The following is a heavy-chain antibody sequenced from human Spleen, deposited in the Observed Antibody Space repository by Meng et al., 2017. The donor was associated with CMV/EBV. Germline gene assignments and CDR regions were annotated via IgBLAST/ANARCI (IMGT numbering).Heavy chain of an antibody. CDR1: GYTFTSND. Sequence: ASVKVSCKASGYTFTSNDIGWVRQATGQGLEWMGWINPNSGGTNYAQKFQGRVTMTRDTSISTAYMELSRLRSDDTAVYYCARDLGPYEDGFNGMDVWGQGTTVTVSS. J-gene: IGHJ6*02. CDR2: INPNSGGT. V-gene: IGHV1-2*02. D-gene: IGHD3-3*01. CDR3: ARDLGPYEDGFNGMDV.